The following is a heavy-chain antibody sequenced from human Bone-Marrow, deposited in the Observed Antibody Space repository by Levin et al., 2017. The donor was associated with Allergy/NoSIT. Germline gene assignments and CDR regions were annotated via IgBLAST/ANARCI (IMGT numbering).Heavy chain of an antibody. V-gene: IGHV3-30*18. CDR3: AKDRDVATPYGSGSYYNPPFDY. CDR2: ISHHESNK. J-gene: IGHJ4*02. Sequence: PGGSLRLSCAASGFSFSTYGFHWVRQAPGKGLEWVALISHHESNKYYADSVKGRFTISRDNSKNTVYLQMNNLRAEDTAVYYCAKDRDVATPYGSGSYYNPPFDYWGQGTLVTVSS. CDR1: GFSFSTYG. D-gene: IGHD3-10*01.